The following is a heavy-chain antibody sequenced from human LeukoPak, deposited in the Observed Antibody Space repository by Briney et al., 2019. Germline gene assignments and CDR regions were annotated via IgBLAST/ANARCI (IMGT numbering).Heavy chain of an antibody. Sequence: QPGGSLRLSCAASGFTFSSSAMSWVRQVPGKGLEWVSGISASGGSTYYADSVRGRFTISRDNSKNTLYVQMNSLRDEDTAVYYFAKDQRWESPHYLGSWGKGTLVTVSS. V-gene: IGHV3-23*01. J-gene: IGHJ4*02. D-gene: IGHD1-26*01. CDR3: AKDQRWESPHYLGS. CDR1: GFTFSSSA. CDR2: ISASGGST.